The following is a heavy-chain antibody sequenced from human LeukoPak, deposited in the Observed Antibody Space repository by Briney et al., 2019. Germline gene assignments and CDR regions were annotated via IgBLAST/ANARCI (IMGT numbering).Heavy chain of an antibody. V-gene: IGHV3-21*01. D-gene: IGHD3-22*01. CDR3: ARGVQDYYDSSGYLDY. CDR2: FGTSSSYI. Sequence: GGSLRLSCAASGFTFSSYSMNWVRQAPGRGLEWVSSFGTSSSYIYYADSVKGRFIISRDNAKNSLYLQMNSLRVEDTAVYFCARGVQDYYDSSGYLDYWGQGTLVTVSS. J-gene: IGHJ4*02. CDR1: GFTFSSYS.